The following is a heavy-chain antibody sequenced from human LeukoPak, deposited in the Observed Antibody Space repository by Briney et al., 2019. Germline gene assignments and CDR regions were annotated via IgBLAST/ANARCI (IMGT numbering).Heavy chain of an antibody. D-gene: IGHD3-16*01. CDR3: ARGFSPGLRFDP. J-gene: IGHJ5*02. Sequence: SETLSLTCAVSGCSISSGYYWGWIRQPPGKGLEWIGSIYHSGSTYYNPSLKSRVTISVDTSKNQFSLKLSSVTAAGTAVYYCARGFSPGLRFDPWGQGTLVTVSS. CDR2: IYHSGST. CDR1: GCSISSGYY. V-gene: IGHV4-38-2*01.